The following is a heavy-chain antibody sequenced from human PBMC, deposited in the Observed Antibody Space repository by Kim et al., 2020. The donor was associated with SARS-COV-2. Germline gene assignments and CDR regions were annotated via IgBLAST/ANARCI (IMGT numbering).Heavy chain of an antibody. J-gene: IGHJ4*02. V-gene: IGHV4-31*03. CDR2: IYYSGST. CDR3: ARGILITIFGVVAQLDY. CDR1: GGSISSGGYY. D-gene: IGHD3-3*01. Sequence: SETLSLTCTVSGGSISSGGYYWSWIRQHPGKGLEWIGYIYYSGSTYYNPSLKSRVTISVDTSKNQFSLKLSSVTAADTAVYYCARGILITIFGVVAQLDYWGQGTLVTVSS.